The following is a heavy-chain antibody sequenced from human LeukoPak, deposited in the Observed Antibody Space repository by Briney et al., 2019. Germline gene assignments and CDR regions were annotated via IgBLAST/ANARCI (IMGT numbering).Heavy chain of an antibody. D-gene: IGHD3-22*01. CDR2: VSTNDGNA. J-gene: IGHJ4*02. Sequence: ASVKVSCKASGYTFTNYHIAWVRQAPGQGLEWMGWVSTNDGNAVYAQRLQGRVTMTTDTSTSVAYMELRSLTSDDTAVYYCTRAPPGMTMMTDYWGQGTLVTVSS. V-gene: IGHV1-18*01. CDR3: TRAPPGMTMMTDY. CDR1: GYTFTNYH.